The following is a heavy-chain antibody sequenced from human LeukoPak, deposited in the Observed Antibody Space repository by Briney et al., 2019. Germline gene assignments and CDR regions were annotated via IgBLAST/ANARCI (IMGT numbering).Heavy chain of an antibody. Sequence: GGSLRLSCTVSGFAFSGYAMSWVRQAPGKGPEWVSSIGARGDVTYSADSVKGRFTISRDNSKRTLFLQMNSLRAEDTAVYYCAKVHYTASFPGSFPGRNYFDSWGQGSMVTVSS. D-gene: IGHD1-26*01. V-gene: IGHV3-23*01. CDR3: AKVHYTASFPGSFPGRNYFDS. J-gene: IGHJ4*02. CDR2: IGARGDVT. CDR1: GFAFSGYA.